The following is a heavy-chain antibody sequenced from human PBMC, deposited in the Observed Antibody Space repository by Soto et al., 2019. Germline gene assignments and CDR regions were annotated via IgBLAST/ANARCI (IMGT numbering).Heavy chain of an antibody. CDR1: GGSISSGGYF. V-gene: IGHV4-31*03. CDR2: IYNSGST. Sequence: QVQLQESGPGLVKPSQTLSLTCTVSGGSISSGGYFWNWIRQHPGKGLEWIGYIYNSGSTYYNPSLKSRVTISVDTSKNQFSLKLSSVTAADTAVYYCARDGQYYYEQYDAFDIWGQGTMVTVSS. J-gene: IGHJ3*02. CDR3: ARDGQYYYEQYDAFDI. D-gene: IGHD3-22*01.